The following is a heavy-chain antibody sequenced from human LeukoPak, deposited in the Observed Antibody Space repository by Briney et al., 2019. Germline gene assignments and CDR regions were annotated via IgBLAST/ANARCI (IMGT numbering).Heavy chain of an antibody. CDR3: ARDGTLTAGPFDP. CDR1: GITFSSFG. D-gene: IGHD1-14*01. Sequence: PGGSLRLSCAAPGITFSSFGMHWLRQAPGKGLEWVAFIWYDGSNKYCADSVKGRFTISRDNSKNTLYLQMNSLRAEDTAVYYCARDGTLTAGPFDPWGRGTLVTVSS. CDR2: IWYDGSNK. J-gene: IGHJ5*02. V-gene: IGHV3-33*01.